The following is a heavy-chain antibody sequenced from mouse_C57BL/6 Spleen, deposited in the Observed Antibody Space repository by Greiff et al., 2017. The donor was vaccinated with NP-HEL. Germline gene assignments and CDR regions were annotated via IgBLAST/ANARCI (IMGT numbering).Heavy chain of an antibody. CDR3: ASVITTVWVDY. CDR2: IYPGDGDT. J-gene: IGHJ2*01. D-gene: IGHD1-1*01. V-gene: IGHV1-80*01. CDR1: GYAFSSYW. Sequence: VQLQQSGAELVKPGASVKISCKASGYAFSSYWMNWVKQRPGKGLEWIGQIYPGDGDTNYNGKFKGKATLTADKSSSTAYMQISSLTSEDSAVYFCASVITTVWVDYWGQGTTLTVSS.